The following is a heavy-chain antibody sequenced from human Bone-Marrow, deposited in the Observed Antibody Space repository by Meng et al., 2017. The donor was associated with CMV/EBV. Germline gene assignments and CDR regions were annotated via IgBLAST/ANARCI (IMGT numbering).Heavy chain of an antibody. Sequence: ASVKVSCKASGYTFTSYYMHWVRQAPGQGLEWMGIINPSGGSTSYAQKFQGRVTMTRDTSTSTVYMELSSLRSEDTAVYYCARDYGGNSQAYPVGAFDIWGQGTRVTVSS. CDR1: GYTFTSYY. J-gene: IGHJ3*02. CDR2: INPSGGST. D-gene: IGHD4-23*01. CDR3: ARDYGGNSQAYPVGAFDI. V-gene: IGHV1-46*01.